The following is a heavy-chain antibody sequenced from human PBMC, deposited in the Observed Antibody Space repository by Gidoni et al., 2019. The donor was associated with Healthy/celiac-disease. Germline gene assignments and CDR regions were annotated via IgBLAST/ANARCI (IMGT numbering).Heavy chain of an antibody. J-gene: IGHJ4*02. CDR2: ISSSSSYT. Sequence: QVQLVEPGGGLVKPGGSLRLSCAAYGFTFSDYYMSWIRQAPGKGLAWVSYISSSSSYTNYADSVKGRFTISRDNAKNSLYLQMNSLRAEDTAVYYCARGGRRDGYNAPDYWGQGTLVTVSS. D-gene: IGHD5-12*01. V-gene: IGHV3-11*06. CDR1: GFTFSDYY. CDR3: ARGGRRDGYNAPDY.